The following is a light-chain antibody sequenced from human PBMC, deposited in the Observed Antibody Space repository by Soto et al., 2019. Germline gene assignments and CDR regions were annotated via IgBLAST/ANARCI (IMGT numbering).Light chain of an antibody. CDR2: GAS. V-gene: IGKV3-20*01. Sequence: EIVLTQSPVTLSLSPGDRATLSCRASQSVSSDYLAWYQQKPGPAPRLLIYGASRGAAGIPDRFSGSGSGTDFTLTISRLEPEDFAVYFCQQYGRSPMFTFGQGTKLEVK. J-gene: IGKJ2*01. CDR1: QSVSSDY. CDR3: QQYGRSPMFT.